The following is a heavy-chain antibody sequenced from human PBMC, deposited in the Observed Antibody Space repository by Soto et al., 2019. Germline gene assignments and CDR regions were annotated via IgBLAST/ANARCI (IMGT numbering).Heavy chain of an antibody. CDR1: GFTFSSYW. V-gene: IGHV3-7*03. CDR2: IKQDGSEK. D-gene: IGHD4-17*01. J-gene: IGHJ4*02. Sequence: GGSLRLSCAASGFTFSSYWMSWVRQAPGKGLEWVANIKQDGSEKYYVDSVKGRFTISRDNAKNSLYLQMNSLRAEDTALYYCARAYGDSDFDYWGQGTLVTVSS. CDR3: ARAYGDSDFDY.